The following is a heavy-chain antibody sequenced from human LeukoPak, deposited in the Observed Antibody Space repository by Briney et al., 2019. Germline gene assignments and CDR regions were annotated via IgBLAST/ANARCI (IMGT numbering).Heavy chain of an antibody. CDR3: AREIRGSSSQYFDY. CDR2: ISNSSSYM. D-gene: IGHD6-13*01. CDR1: GFTFSSYN. J-gene: IGHJ4*02. Sequence: GGSLRLSCAASGFTFSSYNMNCVRQAPGKGLEWVSSISNSSSYMYYTDSVKGRFTISRDNAKSSLYLQMHSLRAEDTAVYFCAREIRGSSSQYFDYWGQGTLVTVSS. V-gene: IGHV3-21*01.